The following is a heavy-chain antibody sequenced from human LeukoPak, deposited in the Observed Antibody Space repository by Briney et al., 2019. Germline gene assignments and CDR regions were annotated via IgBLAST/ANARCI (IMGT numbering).Heavy chain of an antibody. V-gene: IGHV4-34*01. CDR1: GGSFSGYY. CDR2: INHSGST. D-gene: IGHD6-19*01. J-gene: IGHJ4*02. CDR3: AKGGEQWLGLDY. Sequence: SETLSLTCAVYGGSFSGYYWSWIRQPPGKGLEWIGEINHSGSTNYNPSLKSRVTISVDTSKNQFSLKLSSVTAADTAVYYCAKGGEQWLGLDYWGQGTLVTVS.